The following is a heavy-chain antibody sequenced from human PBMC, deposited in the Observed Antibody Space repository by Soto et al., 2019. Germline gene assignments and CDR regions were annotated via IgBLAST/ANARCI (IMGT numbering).Heavy chain of an antibody. CDR1: GGSFSGYY. Sequence: SETLSLTCAVYGGSFSGYYWSWIRQPPGKGLEWIGEINHSGSTNYNPSLKSRVTISVDTSKNQFSLKLSSVTAADTAVYYCARATHIAAAGTSRYYGMDVWGQGTTVTVSS. D-gene: IGHD6-13*01. J-gene: IGHJ6*02. CDR3: ARATHIAAAGTSRYYGMDV. V-gene: IGHV4-34*01. CDR2: INHSGST.